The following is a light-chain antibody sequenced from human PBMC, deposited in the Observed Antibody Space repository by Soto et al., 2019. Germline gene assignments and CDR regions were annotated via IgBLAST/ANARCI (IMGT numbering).Light chain of an antibody. CDR2: EVR. Sequence: QSALTQPASVSGSPGQSITISCTGTSSDVGAYNYVSWYQQHPGKAPKLMIYEVRNRPSGVSDRFSGSRSGNTASLTISGLQAEDESDYYCCSYAGSGTDNYVFGSGTKVTV. CDR3: CSYAGSGTDNYV. J-gene: IGLJ1*01. V-gene: IGLV2-14*01. CDR1: SSDVGAYNY.